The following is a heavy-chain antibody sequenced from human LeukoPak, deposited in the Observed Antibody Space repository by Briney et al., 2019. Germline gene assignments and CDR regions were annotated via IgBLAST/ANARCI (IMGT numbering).Heavy chain of an antibody. CDR1: GFTFSGSA. D-gene: IGHD3-16*01. V-gene: IGHV3-73*01. CDR2: IRSKANSYAT. J-gene: IGHJ4*02. CDR3: TRQGGVGGDFDY. Sequence: GGSLRFSCAASGFTFSGSAMHWVRQASGKGLEWVGRIRSKANSYATAYAASVKGRFTISRDDSKNTAYLQMNSLKTEDTAVYYCTRQGGVGGDFDYWGQGTLVTVSS.